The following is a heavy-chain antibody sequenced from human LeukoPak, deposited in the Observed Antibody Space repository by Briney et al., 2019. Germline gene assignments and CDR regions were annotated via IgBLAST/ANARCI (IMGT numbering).Heavy chain of an antibody. D-gene: IGHD3-10*01. CDR1: GYTFTSYD. CDR3: ASVLMVRGVILGDV. V-gene: IGHV1-8*01. J-gene: IGHJ6*02. CDR2: MNPNSGNT. Sequence: ASVKVSCKTPGYTFTSYDINWVRQATGQGLEWMGWMNPNSGNTGYAQKFQGRVTMTRNTSISTAYMELSSLRSEDTAVYYCASVLMVRGVILGDVWGQGTTVTVSS.